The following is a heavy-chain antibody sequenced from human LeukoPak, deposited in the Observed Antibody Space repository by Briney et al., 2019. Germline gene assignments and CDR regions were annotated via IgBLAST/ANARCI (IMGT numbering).Heavy chain of an antibody. CDR2: IKQDGSEK. J-gene: IGHJ3*02. V-gene: IGHV3-7*03. CDR3: TTGYDFWSGYGAFDI. Sequence: GGSLRLSCAASGFTFSSYWMSWVRQAPGKGLEWVANIKQDGSEKYYVDSVKGRFTISRDNAKNSLYLQMNSLKTEDTAVYYCTTGYDFWSGYGAFDIWGQGTMVTVSS. D-gene: IGHD3-3*01. CDR1: GFTFSSYW.